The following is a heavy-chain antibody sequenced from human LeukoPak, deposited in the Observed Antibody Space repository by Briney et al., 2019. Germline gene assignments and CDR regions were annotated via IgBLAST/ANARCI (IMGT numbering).Heavy chain of an antibody. V-gene: IGHV3-48*01. CDR1: GFIFSQYS. CDR2: IRGTGDT. CDR3: ARDAGNSGYGCDL. J-gene: IGHJ5*02. Sequence: PSGGSLRLSCAASGFIFSQYSINWVRQAPGKGLEWVSHIRGTGDTFYADSVKGRFTISRDNARNSLYLQMNSLRAEDTAMYYCARDAGNSGYGCDLWGQGTLVTVSS. D-gene: IGHD5-12*01.